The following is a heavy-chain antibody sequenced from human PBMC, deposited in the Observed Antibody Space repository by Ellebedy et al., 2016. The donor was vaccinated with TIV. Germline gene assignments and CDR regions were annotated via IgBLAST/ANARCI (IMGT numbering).Heavy chain of an antibody. CDR1: GFTFSHYA. Sequence: GESLKISCAASGFTFSHYAMHWVRQAPGKGLEWVAEVSYDGNTKYYTDSVKGRFTISRDNSKNTLYLQMNSLRAEDKAVYYCPYSSGWYKFDDWGQGTLVTVSS. V-gene: IGHV3-30*04. CDR2: VSYDGNTK. J-gene: IGHJ4*02. D-gene: IGHD6-19*01. CDR3: PYSSGWYKFDD.